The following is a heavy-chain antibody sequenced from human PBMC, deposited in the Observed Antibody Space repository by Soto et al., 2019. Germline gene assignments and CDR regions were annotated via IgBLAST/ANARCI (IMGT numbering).Heavy chain of an antibody. CDR1: GASITSSGYY. Sequence: QVQLQESGPGLVKPSQTLSLTCTLSGASITSSGYYWSWIRLHPGEGLEWIGYIYYRGTTYYNPSLKRPVTISTDTAKKEFSLPLPSVTAADTAVYCCARATESHYFDYWGRGILVTVTS. V-gene: IGHV4-31*01. CDR3: ARATESHYFDY. J-gene: IGHJ4*02. CDR2: IYYRGTT.